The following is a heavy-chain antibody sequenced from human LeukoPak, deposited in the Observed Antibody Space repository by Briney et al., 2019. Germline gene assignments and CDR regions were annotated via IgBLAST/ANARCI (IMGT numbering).Heavy chain of an antibody. V-gene: IGHV1-69*06. J-gene: IGHJ5*02. D-gene: IGHD5-12*01. CDR3: AREDSGYGDNWFDP. Sequence: ASVKVSCKASGGTFSSYAISWVRQAPGQGLEWMGGIIPIFGTANYAQKFQGRVTITADKSTSTAYMELSSLRSEDTAVYYCAREDSGYGDNWFDPWGQGTLVTVSS. CDR2: IIPIFGTA. CDR1: GGTFSSYA.